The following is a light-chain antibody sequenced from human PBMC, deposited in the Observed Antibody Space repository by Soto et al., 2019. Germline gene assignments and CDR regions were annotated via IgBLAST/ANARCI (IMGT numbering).Light chain of an antibody. CDR2: RAS. J-gene: IGKJ5*01. CDR1: QSVSDN. Sequence: EVLMTQSPDTLYVSPGERVTLSCRASQSVSDNLACYQQKPGQGPRLLVYRASTRTLGIPARFSGSESGTEFTLTISSLQSEDVAVYYCQQYNSWPITFGQGTRLEI. V-gene: IGKV3-15*01. CDR3: QQYNSWPIT.